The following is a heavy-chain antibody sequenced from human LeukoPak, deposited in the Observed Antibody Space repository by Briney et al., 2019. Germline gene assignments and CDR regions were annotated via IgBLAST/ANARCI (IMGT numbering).Heavy chain of an antibody. CDR1: GFTFSNYW. CDR3: ASGRQLGY. Sequence: GSLRLSCAASGFTFSNYWMSWVRQAPGKGLEWVANIKEDGSEKYYVDSVKGRFTISRDNAGNSLYLQMNSLRAEDTAVYYCASGRQLGYWGQGTLVTVSS. CDR2: IKEDGSEK. J-gene: IGHJ4*02. D-gene: IGHD6-13*01. V-gene: IGHV3-7*01.